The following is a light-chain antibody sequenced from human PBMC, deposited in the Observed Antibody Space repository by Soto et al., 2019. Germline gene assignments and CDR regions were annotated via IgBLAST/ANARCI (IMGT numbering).Light chain of an antibody. CDR3: SSYTSSRAYV. J-gene: IGLJ1*01. V-gene: IGLV2-14*01. Sequence: QSALTQPASVSGSPGQSITISCTGTSCDVGSYNYVSWYQQHPGKAPKLMIHEVSNRPSGVSNRFSGSKSGNTASLTISGLQAEDEADYYCSSYTSSRAYVFGTGTKLTVL. CDR1: SCDVGSYNY. CDR2: EVS.